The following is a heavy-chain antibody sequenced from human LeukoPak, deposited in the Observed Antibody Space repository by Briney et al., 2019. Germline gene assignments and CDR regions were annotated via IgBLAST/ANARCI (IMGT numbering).Heavy chain of an antibody. Sequence: PSETLSLTCAVYGGSFSGYHWSWIRQPPGKGLEWIGEINHSGSTNYNPSLKSRVTISVDTSKNQFSLKLSSVTAADTAVYYCARLGGHYGDYDYWGQGTLVTVSS. CDR1: GGSFSGYH. CDR3: ARLGGHYGDYDY. D-gene: IGHD4-17*01. CDR2: INHSGST. J-gene: IGHJ4*02. V-gene: IGHV4-34*01.